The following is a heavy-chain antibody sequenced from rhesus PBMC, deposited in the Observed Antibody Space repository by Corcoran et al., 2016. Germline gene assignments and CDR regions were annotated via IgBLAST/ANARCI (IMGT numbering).Heavy chain of an antibody. Sequence: QLQLQESGPGLVKPSETLSVTCAVAGGSISSSYWSWIRQAPGKGLEWVGYIYGSGSSTNYNPSLKSRVTLSVDTSKNQLSLKLSSVTAADTAVYYCARGYSWNNYGLDSWGQGVVVTVSS. J-gene: IGHJ6*01. V-gene: IGHV4-169*01. CDR2: IYGSGSST. D-gene: IGHD1-20*01. CDR3: ARGYSWNNYGLDS. CDR1: GGSISSSY.